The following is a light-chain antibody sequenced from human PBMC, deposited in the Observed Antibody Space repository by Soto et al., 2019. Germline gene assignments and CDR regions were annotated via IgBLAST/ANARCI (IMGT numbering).Light chain of an antibody. CDR1: SSDVGSYNY. V-gene: IGLV2-14*01. CDR2: DVS. CDR3: SYYTSSTNWV. Sequence: QSALTQPASVSGSPGQSITISCTGTSSDVGSYNYVSWYQQHPGKAPKLMIYDVSNRPSGVSNRFSCSKSGNTASLTISGQQAEDEAYYCCSYYTSSTNWVFGGGTKLTVL. J-gene: IGLJ3*02.